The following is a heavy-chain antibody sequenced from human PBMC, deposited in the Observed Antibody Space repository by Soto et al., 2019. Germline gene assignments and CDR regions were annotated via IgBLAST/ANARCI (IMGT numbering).Heavy chain of an antibody. D-gene: IGHD3-3*01. CDR3: ARNGTRNYDFWSAKDGMDV. V-gene: IGHV3-30-3*01. Sequence: QVQLVESGGGVVQPGRSLRLSCAASGFTFSSYAMHWVRQAPGKGLEWVAVISYDGSNKYYADSVKGRFTISRDNSKNTLYLQMHSLRAEDTAVYYCARNGTRNYDFWSAKDGMDVWGQGTTVTVSS. CDR1: GFTFSSYA. CDR2: ISYDGSNK. J-gene: IGHJ6*02.